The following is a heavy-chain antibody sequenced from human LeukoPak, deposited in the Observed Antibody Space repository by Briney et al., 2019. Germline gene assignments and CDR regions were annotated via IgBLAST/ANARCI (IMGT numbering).Heavy chain of an antibody. CDR1: GYIFTDYY. J-gene: IGHJ4*02. CDR3: AAASLGREWPYWGIDY. V-gene: IGHV1-2*02. Sequence: ASVKVSCKASGYIFTDYYMQWVRQAPGQGLEWMGWIDPNSGDTNYAQKFQGRVTMTRDTAISTAYMELSSLRSEDTAVYYCAAASLGREWPYWGIDYWGQGTLVTVSS. D-gene: IGHD3-16*01. CDR2: IDPNSGDT.